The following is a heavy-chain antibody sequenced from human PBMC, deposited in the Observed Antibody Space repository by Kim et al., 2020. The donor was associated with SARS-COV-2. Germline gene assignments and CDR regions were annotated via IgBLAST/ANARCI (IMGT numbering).Heavy chain of an antibody. V-gene: IGHV4-4*02. D-gene: IGHD6-19*01. CDR1: GGSISSSNW. Sequence: SETLSLTCAVSGGSISSSNWWSWVRQPPGKGLEWIGEIYHSGSTNYNPSLKSRVTISVDKSKNQFSLKLSSVTAADTAVYYCARVRIAVAFTYFDYWGQGTLVTVSS. J-gene: IGHJ4*02. CDR3: ARVRIAVAFTYFDY. CDR2: IYHSGST.